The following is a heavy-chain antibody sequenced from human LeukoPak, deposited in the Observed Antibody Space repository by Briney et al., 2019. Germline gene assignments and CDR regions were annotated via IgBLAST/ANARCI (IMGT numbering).Heavy chain of an antibody. D-gene: IGHD4-23*01. CDR2: ICTSGDT. J-gene: IGHJ1*01. CDR1: GFTFSSYY. Sequence: GGTLRLSCTASGFTFSSYYRRWVRQAPGKGLEWVSDICTSGDTYYTGSVKGRFTISIEKSKNSLNLKMNSVRAGDTAVYYCARARYYGGNPVLHHWGQGTLVTVSS. V-gene: IGHV3-13*01. CDR3: ARARYYGGNPVLHH.